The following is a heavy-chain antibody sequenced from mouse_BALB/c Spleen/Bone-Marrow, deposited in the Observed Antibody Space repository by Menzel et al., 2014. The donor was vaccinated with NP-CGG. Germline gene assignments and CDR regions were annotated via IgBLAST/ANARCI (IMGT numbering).Heavy chain of an antibody. Sequence: VQLQQSGGGLVQPGGSLKLSCAASGFDFSGYWMTWARQAPGKGLEWIGEINPDSSTINYTPSLKDKFIISRDNAKNALYLQMSKVRSEDTALYYCARPGYYGYQDVWGAGTTVTVSS. J-gene: IGHJ1*01. CDR3: ARPGYYGYQDV. V-gene: IGHV4-1*02. CDR1: GFDFSGYW. CDR2: INPDSSTI. D-gene: IGHD1-2*01.